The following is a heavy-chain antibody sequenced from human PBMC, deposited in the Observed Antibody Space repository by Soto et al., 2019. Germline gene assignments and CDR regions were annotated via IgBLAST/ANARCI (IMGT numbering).Heavy chain of an antibody. CDR1: GFTFSSYA. V-gene: IGHV3-23*01. J-gene: IGHJ4*02. CDR3: AKDGIQLWFSRMDD. D-gene: IGHD5-18*01. CDR2: ISGSGGST. Sequence: EVQLLESGGGLVQPGGSLRLSCAASGFTFSSYAMSWVRQAPGKGLEWVSAISGSGGSTYYADSVKGRFTISRDNSKNTLYVQMNSLRAEDTAVYYCAKDGIQLWFSRMDDWGQGTLVTVSS.